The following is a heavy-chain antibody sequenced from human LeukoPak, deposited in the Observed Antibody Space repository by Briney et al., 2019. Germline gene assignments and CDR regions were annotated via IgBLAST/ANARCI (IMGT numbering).Heavy chain of an antibody. CDR2: IKSKSDGGTT. CDR3: TTAYCGGDCYTASFDY. CDR1: GFTFNNAW. D-gene: IGHD2-21*02. Sequence: PGGSLRLSRAASGFTFNNAWMSWVRQAPGKGLEWVGRIKSKSDGGTTDYAAPVKGRFTISRDDSENTLYLQMNSLKTEDTAVYYCTTAYCGGDCYTASFDYWGQGTLVTVSS. V-gene: IGHV3-15*01. J-gene: IGHJ4*02.